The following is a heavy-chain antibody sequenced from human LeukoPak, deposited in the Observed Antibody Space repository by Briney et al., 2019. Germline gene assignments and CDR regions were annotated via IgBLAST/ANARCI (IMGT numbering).Heavy chain of an antibody. CDR2: IRNKRNNHAT. D-gene: IGHD6-13*01. V-gene: IGHV3-73*01. J-gene: IGHJ4*02. Sequence: PEGSLRLSCAASGFIFSDSGIHWVRQAPGKGLEWVGRIRNKRNNHATTYTASLKGRFTISRDDSKNTVYLQMNSLKTEDTAVYYCTRQDVGQLGFDHWGQGTLVTVSS. CDR1: GFIFSDSG. CDR3: TRQDVGQLGFDH.